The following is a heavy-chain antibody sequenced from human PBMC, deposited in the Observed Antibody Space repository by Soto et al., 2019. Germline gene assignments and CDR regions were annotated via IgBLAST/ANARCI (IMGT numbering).Heavy chain of an antibody. D-gene: IGHD1-1*01. J-gene: IGHJ4*02. Sequence: SETLSLTCTVSGGSISSSSYYWGWIRQPPGKGLEWIGSIYYSGSTYYNPSLKSRVTISVDTSKNQFSLKLSSVTAADTAVYYCARTGNDFDYWGQGTLVTVSS. V-gene: IGHV4-39*01. CDR3: ARTGNDFDY. CDR1: GGSISSSSYY. CDR2: IYYSGST.